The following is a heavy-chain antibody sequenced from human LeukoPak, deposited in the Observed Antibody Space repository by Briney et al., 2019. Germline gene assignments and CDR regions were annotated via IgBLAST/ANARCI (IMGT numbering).Heavy chain of an antibody. Sequence: GGSLRLSCAASGFIFSDYAMNWVRQAPGKGLEWVSAISGSGGTTYYADSVKGRFAISRDNSKNTLYLQMNSLRDEDTALYYCAKDRYSNYGNWFDPWGQGTLVTVSS. D-gene: IGHD4-11*01. CDR3: AKDRYSNYGNWFDP. V-gene: IGHV3-23*01. J-gene: IGHJ5*02. CDR1: GFIFSDYA. CDR2: ISGSGGTT.